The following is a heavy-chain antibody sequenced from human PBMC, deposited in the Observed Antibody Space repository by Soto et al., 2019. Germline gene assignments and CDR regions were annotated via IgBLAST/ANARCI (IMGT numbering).Heavy chain of an antibody. V-gene: IGHV4-30-4*01. J-gene: IGHJ4*02. CDR2: IFHSGTT. CDR3: ARAYYDVLTGYYVRYFDY. CDR1: GGPISSGDYY. Sequence: PSETLSLTCSVSGGPISSGDYYWSWIRQPPGKGLEWIGYIFHSGTTYYNPSLKSRVAISIDTSKKQFSLKLRSVTAADTAVYYCARAYYDVLTGYYVRYFDYWGQGNPVTVPQ. D-gene: IGHD3-9*01.